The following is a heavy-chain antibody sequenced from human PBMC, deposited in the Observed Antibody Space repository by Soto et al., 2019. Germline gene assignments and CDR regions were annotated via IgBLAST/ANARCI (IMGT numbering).Heavy chain of an antibody. CDR2: IKSKTDGGTT. V-gene: IGHV3-15*01. D-gene: IGHD5-18*01. CDR3: TTRVRGYSYGPPSSYYYGMDF. J-gene: IGHJ6*02. CDR1: GFTFSNAW. Sequence: EVQLVESGGGLVKPGGSLRLSCAASGFTFSNAWMSWVRQAPGKGLEWVGRIKSKTDGGTTDYAAPVKGRFTISRDDSKNTLYLQMNSLKTEDTAVYYCTTRVRGYSYGPPSSYYYGMDFWGQGTTVTVSS.